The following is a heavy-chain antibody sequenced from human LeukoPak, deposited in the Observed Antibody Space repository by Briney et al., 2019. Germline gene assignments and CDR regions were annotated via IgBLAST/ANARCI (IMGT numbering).Heavy chain of an antibody. Sequence: ASVKVSCKASGGTFSSYAISWVRQAPGQGLEWMGRIIPILGIANYAQKFQGRVTITADKSTSTAYMELSSLRSEDTAVYYCASIGYSYASYFDYWGQGTLVTVSS. J-gene: IGHJ4*02. V-gene: IGHV1-69*04. D-gene: IGHD5-18*01. CDR1: GGTFSSYA. CDR2: IIPILGIA. CDR3: ASIGYSYASYFDY.